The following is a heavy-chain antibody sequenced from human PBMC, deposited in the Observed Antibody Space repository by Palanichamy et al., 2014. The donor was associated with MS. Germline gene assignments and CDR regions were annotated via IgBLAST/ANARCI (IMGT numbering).Heavy chain of an antibody. CDR2: ISAHNGDT. CDR1: GYTFTSYG. V-gene: IGHV1-18*01. D-gene: IGHD5-12*01. Sequence: QVQLVQSGAEVKKPGASVKVSCKASGYTFTSYGISWVRQAPGQGLEWMGWISAHNGDTNYAQKLQGRVTMTTDTFTRTAYMELRSLSSDDTAVYYCARDWLSVAYYFDYWGQGTLVTVSS. J-gene: IGHJ4*02. CDR3: ARDWLSVAYYFDY.